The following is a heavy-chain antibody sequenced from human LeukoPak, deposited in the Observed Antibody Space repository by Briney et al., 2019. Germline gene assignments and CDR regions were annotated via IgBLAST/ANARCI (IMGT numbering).Heavy chain of an antibody. Sequence: GGSLRLSCSASGFTFSSYAMHWVRQAPGKGLEYVSAISSNVGSTYYADSVKGRFTISRDNSKNTLYLQMSSLRAEDTAVYYCVKDCSYYYGSGSPLDYWGQGTLVTVSS. J-gene: IGHJ4*02. D-gene: IGHD3-10*01. CDR3: VKDCSYYYGSGSPLDY. V-gene: IGHV3-64D*06. CDR1: GFTFSSYA. CDR2: ISSNVGST.